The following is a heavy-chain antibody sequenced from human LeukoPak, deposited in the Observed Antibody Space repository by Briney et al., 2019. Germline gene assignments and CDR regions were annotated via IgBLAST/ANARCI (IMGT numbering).Heavy chain of an antibody. CDR2: ISSSGSTI. J-gene: IGHJ4*02. CDR3: ARALYGSGSFDY. V-gene: IGHV3-48*03. Sequence: GGSLRLSCEASGFTFSSYEMNWVRQAPGKGLEWVSYISSSGSTIYYADSVKGRFTISRDNAKNSLYLQMNSLRAEDTAVYYCARALYGSGSFDYWGQGTLVTVSS. CDR1: GFTFSSYE. D-gene: IGHD3-10*01.